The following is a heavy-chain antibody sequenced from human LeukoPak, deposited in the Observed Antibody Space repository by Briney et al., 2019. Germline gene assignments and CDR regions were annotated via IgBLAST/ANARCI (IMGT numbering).Heavy chain of an antibody. CDR2: INQDESEE. D-gene: IGHD4-11*01. CDR3: ARDRGYSTFDF. V-gene: IGHV3-7*04. J-gene: IGHJ4*02. Sequence: GGSLRLSCAASGFTFSSYWMSWVRQAPGKGLEWVANINQDESEENFVDSVKGRFSISRDNAKRSLYLRMNSLRAEDTAMYYCARDRGYSTFDFWGQGTLVTVSS. CDR1: GFTFSSYW.